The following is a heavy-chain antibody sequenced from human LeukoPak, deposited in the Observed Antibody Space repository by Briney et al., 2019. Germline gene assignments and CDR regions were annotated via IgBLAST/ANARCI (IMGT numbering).Heavy chain of an antibody. CDR2: IYYSGST. CDR3: ARHESGGDFGDRGYNWFDP. Sequence: PSETLSLTCTVSGGSISSSSYYWGWIRQPPGKGLEWIGSIYYSGSTYYNPSLKSRVTISVDTSKNQFSLKLSSVTAADTAVYYCARHESGGDFGDRGYNWFDPWGQGTLVTVSS. V-gene: IGHV4-39*01. D-gene: IGHD3-10*01. J-gene: IGHJ5*02. CDR1: GGSISSSSYY.